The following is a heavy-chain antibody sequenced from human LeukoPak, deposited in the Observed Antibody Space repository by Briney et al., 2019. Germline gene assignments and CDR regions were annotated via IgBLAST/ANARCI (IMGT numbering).Heavy chain of an antibody. Sequence: GASVKVSCKASGYTFTGYYMHWVRQAPGQGLEWMGWINPNSGGTNYAQKFQGWVTMTRDTSISTAYMELSRLRSDDTAVYYCARGQNYYDSSGLPDYWGQGTLVTVSS. J-gene: IGHJ4*02. D-gene: IGHD3-22*01. CDR2: INPNSGGT. CDR3: ARGQNYYDSSGLPDY. CDR1: GYTFTGYY. V-gene: IGHV1-2*04.